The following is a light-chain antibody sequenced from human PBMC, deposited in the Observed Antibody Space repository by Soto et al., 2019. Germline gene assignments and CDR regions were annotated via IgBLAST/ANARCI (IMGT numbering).Light chain of an antibody. CDR2: GAS. V-gene: IGKV3-20*01. J-gene: IGKJ2*01. CDR1: QSVSSGD. CDR3: QQYGSSPFT. Sequence: ESVLTQSPGTLSLSPGERATLSCRASQSVSSGDLAWYQHKPGQAPRLLIYGASSRATGIPDRFSGSGSATDFTLTISRLEPEDFAVYYCQQYGSSPFTFGQWTRLEIK.